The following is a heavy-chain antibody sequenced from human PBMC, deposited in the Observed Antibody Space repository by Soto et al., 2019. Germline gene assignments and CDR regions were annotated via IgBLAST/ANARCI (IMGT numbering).Heavy chain of an antibody. CDR2: IVSDGSAI. D-gene: IGHD3-3*02. J-gene: IGHJ3*02. CDR3: ARDDAFDNENGFDM. V-gene: IGHV3-33*01. CDR1: GFPFSFYG. Sequence: GGSLRLSCAVSGFPFSFYGFHWVRQAPGKGLEWLGVIVSDGSAIYHADSLEGRFFISRDNSKDILYLQMNSLRVEDTAVYYCARDDAFDNENGFDMWGQGTMVTVSS.